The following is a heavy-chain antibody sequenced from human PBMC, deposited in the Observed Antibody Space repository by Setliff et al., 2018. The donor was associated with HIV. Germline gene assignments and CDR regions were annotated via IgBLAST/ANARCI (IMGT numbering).Heavy chain of an antibody. V-gene: IGHV3-7*01. CDR3: AKDGSGWSQH. CDR2: TKPDEGEK. CDR1: GFTFSTSW. J-gene: IGHJ1*01. Sequence: GGSLRLSCAASGFTFSTSWMGWVRQAPGKGLEWVANTKPDEGEKFYVDSVRGRFTISRDNAKNSLYLQMSGLRTEDMAVYYCAKDGSGWSQHWGQGTRVTVSS. D-gene: IGHD6-19*01.